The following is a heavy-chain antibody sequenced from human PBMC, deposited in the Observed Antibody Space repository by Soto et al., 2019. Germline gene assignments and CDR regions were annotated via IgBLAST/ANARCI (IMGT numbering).Heavy chain of an antibody. D-gene: IGHD1-20*01. Sequence: GGSLRLSCTTSGFSIGDYAMSWVRQAPGKGLEWVGFIRSKGYGGTTEYAASVQGRFTISRDRSKSIAYLQMNSLKTEDTAVYYCARGFPDQRFNWNFVYWCQGTLVSVST. CDR3: ARGFPDQRFNWNFVY. J-gene: IGHJ4*02. CDR2: IRSKGYGGTT. V-gene: IGHV3-49*04. CDR1: GFSIGDYA.